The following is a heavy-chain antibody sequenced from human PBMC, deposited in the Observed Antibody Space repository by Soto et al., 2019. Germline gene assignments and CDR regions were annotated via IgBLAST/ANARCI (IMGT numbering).Heavy chain of an antibody. CDR2: VYRTGST. CDR1: GGSISTSNW. J-gene: IGHJ4*02. V-gene: IGHV4-4*02. Sequence: SLTCAVSGGSISTSNWWSWVRQPPGKGLEWIGEVYRTGSTNYNPSLESRLTISVDKSKNQFSLKLTSVTAADTAVYYCARARATIAAAAIFDCWGQGTLVTVS. CDR3: ARARATIAAAAIFDC. D-gene: IGHD6-13*01.